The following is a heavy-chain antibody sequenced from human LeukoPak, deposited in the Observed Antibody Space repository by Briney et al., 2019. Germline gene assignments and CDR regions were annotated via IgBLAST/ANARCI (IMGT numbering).Heavy chain of an antibody. CDR1: GYTFTSHG. V-gene: IGHV1-18*01. D-gene: IGHD3-10*01. Sequence: ASVKVSCKASGYTFTSHGISWVRQAPGQGLEWMGWISAYNGNTNYAQKLQGRVTMTTDTSTSTAYMELRSLRSDDTAVYYCARDYYGSGSYYNQIPIDPWGQGTLVTVSS. CDR2: ISAYNGNT. CDR3: ARDYYGSGSYYNQIPIDP. J-gene: IGHJ5*02.